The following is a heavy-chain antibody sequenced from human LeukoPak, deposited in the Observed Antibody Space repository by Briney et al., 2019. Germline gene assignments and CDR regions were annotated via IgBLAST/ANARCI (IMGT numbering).Heavy chain of an antibody. Sequence: GGSLRLSCAASGFTFGDYAMSWVRQAPGKGLEWVGFIRTEAYDGATDYGASVKGRFTISRDDSKNIAYLQMNSLNTEDTAVYYCTRTFGYYYFYVDVWGKGTTVIVSS. J-gene: IGHJ6*03. CDR2: IRTEAYDGAT. CDR3: TRTFGYYYFYVDV. CDR1: GFTFGDYA. V-gene: IGHV3-49*04. D-gene: IGHD3-16*01.